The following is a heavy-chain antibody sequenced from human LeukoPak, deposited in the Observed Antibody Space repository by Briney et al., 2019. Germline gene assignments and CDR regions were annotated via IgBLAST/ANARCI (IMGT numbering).Heavy chain of an antibody. V-gene: IGHV4-4*07. CDR2: IHTSGRT. J-gene: IGHJ4*02. D-gene: IGHD6-19*01. Sequence: PSETLSLTCTVSGGSISTYYWNWIRQPAGKGLEWIGRIHTSGRTNYSPSLKSRVTVSVDTSKNQFSLKLSSVTAADTAVYYCARGKVVAGTPGQNSWDYWGQGTLVTVSS. CDR3: ARGKVVAGTPGQNSWDY. CDR1: GGSISTYY.